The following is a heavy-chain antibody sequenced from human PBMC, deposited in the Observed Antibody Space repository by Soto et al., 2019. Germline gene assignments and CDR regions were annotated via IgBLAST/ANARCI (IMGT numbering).Heavy chain of an antibody. Sequence: PGGSLRLSCAASGSSFSSHVMSWVRQAPGMGLEWVSAIAGTGVDTWYADSVKGRFTISRDNSKNTLYLQMDSLRPEDTAVYYCAKGSASSRPYYFDYWGQGTLVTVSS. D-gene: IGHD6-6*01. CDR2: IAGTGVDT. CDR1: GSSFSSHV. CDR3: AKGSASSRPYYFDY. J-gene: IGHJ4*02. V-gene: IGHV3-23*01.